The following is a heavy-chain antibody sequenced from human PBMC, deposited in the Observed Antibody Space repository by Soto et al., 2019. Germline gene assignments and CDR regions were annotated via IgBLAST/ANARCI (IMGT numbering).Heavy chain of an antibody. D-gene: IGHD2-15*01. V-gene: IGHV1-46*01. CDR2: INPSGGST. CDR1: GYTFTSYN. Sequence: ASVKVSCKASGYTFTSYNMHWVRQAPGQGLEWMGIINPSGGSTSYAQTFQGRVTMTRDTSTSTVYMELSSLRSEDTAVYYCARGGLHNIVVVVAANRFDPWGQGTLVTVSS. J-gene: IGHJ5*02. CDR3: ARGGLHNIVVVVAANRFDP.